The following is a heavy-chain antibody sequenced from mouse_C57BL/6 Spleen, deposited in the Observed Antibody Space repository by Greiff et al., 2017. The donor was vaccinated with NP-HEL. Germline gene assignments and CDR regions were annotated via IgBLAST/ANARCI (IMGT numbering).Heavy chain of an antibody. Sequence: QVQLQQPGAELVKPGASVKLSCKASGYTLTSYWMQWVKQRPGQGLEWIGEIDPSDSYTNYNQKFKGKATLTVDTSSSTAYMQLSSLTSEDSAVYYCASLYYYGSSPAWFAYWGQGTLVTVSA. CDR3: ASLYYYGSSPAWFAY. CDR2: IDPSDSYT. J-gene: IGHJ3*01. CDR1: GYTLTSYW. D-gene: IGHD1-1*01. V-gene: IGHV1-50*01.